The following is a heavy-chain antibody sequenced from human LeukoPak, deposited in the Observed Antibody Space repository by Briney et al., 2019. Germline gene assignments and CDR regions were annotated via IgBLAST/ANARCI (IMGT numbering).Heavy chain of an antibody. CDR2: ISSSSSYI. D-gene: IGHD3-22*01. CDR1: GFTFSSYS. Sequence: GGSLRLSCAASGFTFSSYSMNWVRQAPGKGLEWVSSISSSSSYIYYADSVKGRFTISRDNSKNTLYLQMNSLRAEDTAVYYCAKARANYDSSGYYYFDYWGQGTLVTVSS. V-gene: IGHV3-21*04. CDR3: AKARANYDSSGYYYFDY. J-gene: IGHJ4*02.